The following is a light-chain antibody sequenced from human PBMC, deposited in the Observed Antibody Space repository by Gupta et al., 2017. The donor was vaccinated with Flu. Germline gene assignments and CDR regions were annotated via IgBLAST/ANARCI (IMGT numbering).Light chain of an antibody. CDR1: QSVSSY. CDR3: QQRSNWPPYWT. J-gene: IGKJ3*01. V-gene: IGKV3-11*01. CDR2: DAS. Sequence: EIVLTQSPATLSLSPGERATLSCRASQSVSSYLAWYQQKPGQAPRLLIYDASNRATGIPARFSGSGAGTDFTLTISSREPEDFAVYYCQQRSNWPPYWTFGPGTKVDIK.